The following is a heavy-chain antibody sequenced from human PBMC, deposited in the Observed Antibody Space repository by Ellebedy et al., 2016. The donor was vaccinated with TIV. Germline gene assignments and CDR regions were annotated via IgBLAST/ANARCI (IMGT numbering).Heavy chain of an antibody. Sequence: GESLKISCAASGFTFNTYSMNWVRQAPGKGRGWVSYIGSRTSKIYYADSVKGRFTISRDNAKNSLYLQMSSLRAEDTAVYYCVRERYGSSSTLDYWGQGTLVTVSS. D-gene: IGHD2-2*01. V-gene: IGHV3-48*04. CDR2: IGSRTSKI. J-gene: IGHJ4*02. CDR1: GFTFNTYS. CDR3: VRERYGSSSTLDY.